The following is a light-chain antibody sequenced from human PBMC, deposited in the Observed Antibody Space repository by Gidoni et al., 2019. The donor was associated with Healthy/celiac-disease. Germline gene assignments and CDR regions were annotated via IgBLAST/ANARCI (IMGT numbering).Light chain of an antibody. Sequence: DIVRTQPPLSLPVTPGEPASIACRSSQSLLHSNGYNYLDWYLQKPGQSPQLLIYFGSNRASGVPDRFSGSGSGTDFTLKISRVEAEDVGVYYCMQALQTLFGQGTKLEIK. CDR1: QSLLHSNGYNY. J-gene: IGKJ2*01. V-gene: IGKV2-28*01. CDR2: FGS. CDR3: MQALQTL.